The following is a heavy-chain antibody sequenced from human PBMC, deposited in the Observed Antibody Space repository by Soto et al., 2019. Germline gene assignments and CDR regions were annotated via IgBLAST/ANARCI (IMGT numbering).Heavy chain of an antibody. V-gene: IGHV3-11*01. CDR3: ESHTVNPHYCMDV. CDR2: ISSSGITI. Sequence: QVQLVESGGGLVKPGGSLRLSCAASGFTFSDYYMRWIRQAPGKGLEWVSYISSSGITIYYADSVKGRFTISRDNAKNSLYLQMNSLRAEDTAVYYCESHTVNPHYCMDVWGQWTTVTVSS. CDR1: GFTFSDYY. D-gene: IGHD4-17*01. J-gene: IGHJ6*02.